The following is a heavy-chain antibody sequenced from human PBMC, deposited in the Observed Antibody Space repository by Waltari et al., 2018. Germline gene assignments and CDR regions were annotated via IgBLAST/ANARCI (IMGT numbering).Heavy chain of an antibody. D-gene: IGHD5-12*01. CDR3: ARHWKKSGYRFDP. V-gene: IGHV4-39*01. J-gene: IGHJ5*02. CDR1: GGSISSSSYY. CDR2: IYYSGST. Sequence: QLQLQASGSGLVKPSETLSLPCTVSGGSISSSSYYWGWIRQSPGKGLEWLGSIYYSGSTYYNPTLKSRVTISGDTSKNQFSLNLSSVTAADTAVYYCARHWKKSGYRFDPWGQGTLVTVSS.